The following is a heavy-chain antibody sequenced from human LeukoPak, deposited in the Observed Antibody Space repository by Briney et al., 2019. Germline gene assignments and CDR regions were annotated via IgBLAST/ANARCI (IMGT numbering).Heavy chain of an antibody. CDR3: AKDLSAMVTLNWFDP. CDR2: TRYDGSNK. J-gene: IGHJ5*02. D-gene: IGHD5-18*01. Sequence: GGSLRLSCAASGFTFSSYGMHWVRQAPGKGLEWVAFTRYDGSNKYYADSVKGRFTISRDNSKNTLYLQMNSLRAEDTAVYYCAKDLSAMVTLNWFDPWGQGTLVTVSS. CDR1: GFTFSSYG. V-gene: IGHV3-30*02.